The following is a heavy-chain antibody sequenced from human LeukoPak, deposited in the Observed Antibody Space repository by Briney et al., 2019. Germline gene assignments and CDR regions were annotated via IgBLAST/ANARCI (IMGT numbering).Heavy chain of an antibody. J-gene: IGHJ4*02. CDR1: GYTFSSYG. CDR2: VSPYNGNT. V-gene: IGHV1-18*01. Sequence: ASVTVSCKASGYTFSSYGISWVRQAPGQGLEWMGWVSPYNGNTEYGQKVQGRITMTTDRPTTTASMELRSLRSEDTAVYYCARGRPGYFDYWGQGTLVTVSS. CDR3: ARGRPGYFDY.